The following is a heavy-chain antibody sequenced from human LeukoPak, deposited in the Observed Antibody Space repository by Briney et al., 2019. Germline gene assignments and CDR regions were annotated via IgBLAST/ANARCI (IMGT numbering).Heavy chain of an antibody. CDR1: GGSFSGYY. V-gene: IGHV4-34*01. CDR2: INHSGST. CDR3: ARHRYYYDSSGYYYFDY. Sequence: SETLSLTCAVYGGSFSGYYWSWIRQPPGKGLEWIGEINHSGSTNYNPSLKSRATISVDTSKNQFSLKLSSVTAADTAVYYCARHRYYYDSSGYYYFDYWGQGTLVTVSS. J-gene: IGHJ4*02. D-gene: IGHD3-22*01.